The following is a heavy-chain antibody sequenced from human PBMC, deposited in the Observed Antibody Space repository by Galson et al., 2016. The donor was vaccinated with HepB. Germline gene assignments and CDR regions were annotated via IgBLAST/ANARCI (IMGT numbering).Heavy chain of an antibody. Sequence: SLRLSCAASGFTFTAYAMSWVRQAPGQGLEWVSHVSESGGSTQYGDSVKGRFTTYKDNSKNTLYLQMNSLRAEDTAVYYCARGRRGDFGGGGGFDIWSQGTMVTVSS. CDR2: VSESGGST. J-gene: IGHJ3*02. CDR3: ARGRRGDFGGGGGFDI. V-gene: IGHV3-23*01. CDR1: GFTFTAYA. D-gene: IGHD4-17*01.